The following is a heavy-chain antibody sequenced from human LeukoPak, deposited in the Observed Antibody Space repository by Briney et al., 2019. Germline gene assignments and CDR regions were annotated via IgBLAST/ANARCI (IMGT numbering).Heavy chain of an antibody. CDR2: IKQDGSEK. D-gene: IGHD3-10*01. CDR1: GFTVSSNY. J-gene: IGHJ4*02. Sequence: GGSLRLSCAASGFTVSSNYMSWVRQAPGKGREWVANIKQDGSEKYYVDTVKGRFTISRDNAKNSLYLQMNSLRAEYTAVYYCAKDPGYYGSGSYLNWGQGTLVTVSS. CDR3: AKDPGYYGSGSYLN. V-gene: IGHV3-7*01.